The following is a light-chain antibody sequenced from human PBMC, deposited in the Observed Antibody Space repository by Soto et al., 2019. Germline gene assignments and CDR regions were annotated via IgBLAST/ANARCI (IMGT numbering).Light chain of an antibody. CDR3: SSYAGGGTFVL. CDR1: SSDVGGYNF. V-gene: IGLV2-23*02. Sequence: QSVLTQPASVSGSPGQSITISCTGTSSDVGGYNFVSWYQQHPGKAPKLMIYDVYRRPSGISNRFSGSKSGNTASLTISGLQAEDEADYYCSSYAGGGTFVLFGGGTKVTV. J-gene: IGLJ2*01. CDR2: DVY.